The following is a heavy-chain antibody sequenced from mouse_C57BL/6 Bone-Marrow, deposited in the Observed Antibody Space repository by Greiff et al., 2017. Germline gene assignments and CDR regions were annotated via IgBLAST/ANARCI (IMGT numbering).Heavy chain of an antibody. D-gene: IGHD1-1*01. CDR3: ARDAKVGFDV. J-gene: IGHJ1*03. V-gene: IGHV7-1*01. Sequence: EVMLVESGGGLVQSGRSLRLSCATSGFTFSDFYMEWVRQAAGKGLEWIAASRNKANDYTTEYSASVKGRFIVSRDTSQSILYLQMNALRAEDTAIYYCARDAKVGFDVWGTGTTVTVSS. CDR1: GFTFSDFY. CDR2: SRNKANDYTT.